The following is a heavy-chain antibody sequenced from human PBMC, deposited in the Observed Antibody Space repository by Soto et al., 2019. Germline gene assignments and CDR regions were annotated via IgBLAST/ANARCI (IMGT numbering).Heavy chain of an antibody. D-gene: IGHD3-10*01. J-gene: IGHJ4*02. CDR1: GFTFSSYA. Sequence: GGSLRLSCAASGFTFSSYAMSWVRQAPGKGLEWVSAISGSGGSTYYADSVKGRFTISRDNSKNTLYLQMNSLRAEDTAVYYCAKDPYYYGSGIKGDYWGQGTLVTVSS. V-gene: IGHV3-23*01. CDR2: ISGSGGST. CDR3: AKDPYYYGSGIKGDY.